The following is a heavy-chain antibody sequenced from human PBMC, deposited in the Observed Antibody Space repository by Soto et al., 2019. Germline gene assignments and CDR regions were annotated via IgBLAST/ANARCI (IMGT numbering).Heavy chain of an antibody. D-gene: IGHD3-22*01. CDR1: GFTFSSYS. J-gene: IGHJ4*02. Sequence: TGGSLRLSCAASGFTFSSYSMHWVRQAPGKGLEWVAVISYDGSKKYYADSVKGRFTISRDNSKNTLYLQMSSLRVEDTAVYYCAREYDNIDDAFDYWGQGTLVTVSS. CDR3: AREYDNIDDAFDY. CDR2: ISYDGSKK. V-gene: IGHV3-30-3*01.